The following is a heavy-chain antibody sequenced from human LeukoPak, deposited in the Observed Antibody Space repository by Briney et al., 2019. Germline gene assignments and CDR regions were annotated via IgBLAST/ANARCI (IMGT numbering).Heavy chain of an antibody. Sequence: SETLSLTCAVYGGPFSGYYWSWIRQPPGKGLEWIGEINHSGSTNYNPSLKSRVTISVDTSKNQFSLKLSSVTAADTAVYYCARAQGLPAYFDYWGQGTLVTVSS. CDR3: ARAQGLPAYFDY. CDR2: INHSGST. V-gene: IGHV4-34*01. J-gene: IGHJ4*02. D-gene: IGHD6-19*01. CDR1: GGPFSGYY.